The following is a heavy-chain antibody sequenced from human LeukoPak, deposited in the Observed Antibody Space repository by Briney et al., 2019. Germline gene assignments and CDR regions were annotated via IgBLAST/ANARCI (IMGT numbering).Heavy chain of an antibody. CDR1: GGTFSSYA. V-gene: IGHV1-69*05. Sequence: ASVKVSCKASGGTFSSYAISWVRQAPGQGLEWMGGIIPIFGTANYAQKFQGRVTITTDESTSTAYMELGSLRSEDTAVYYCARVLGYCSSTSCYFDYWGQGTLVTVSS. CDR3: ARVLGYCSSTSCYFDY. J-gene: IGHJ4*02. D-gene: IGHD2-2*01. CDR2: IIPIFGTA.